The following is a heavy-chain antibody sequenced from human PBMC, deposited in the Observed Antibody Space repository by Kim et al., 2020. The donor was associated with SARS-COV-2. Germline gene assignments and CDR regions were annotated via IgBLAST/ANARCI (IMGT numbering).Heavy chain of an antibody. J-gene: IGHJ5*02. CDR1: GFTFSSYG. V-gene: IGHV3-30*18. D-gene: IGHD2-2*01. Sequence: LSLTCAASGFTFSSYGMHWVRQAPGKGLEWVAVISYDGSNKYYADSVKGRFTISRDNSKNTLYLQMNSLRAEDTAVYYCAKDVGKVVPAAIGFFDPWGQGTLVTVSS. CDR2: ISYDGSNK. CDR3: AKDVGKVVPAAIGFFDP.